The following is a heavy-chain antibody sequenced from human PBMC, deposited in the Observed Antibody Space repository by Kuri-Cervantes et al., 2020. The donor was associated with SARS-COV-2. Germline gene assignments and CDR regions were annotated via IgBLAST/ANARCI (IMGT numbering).Heavy chain of an antibody. J-gene: IGHJ4*02. V-gene: IGHV4-39*01. D-gene: IGHD3-9*01. CDR2: IYYSGST. Sequence: GSLRLSCTVSGGSISSSSYYWGWIRQPPGKGLEWIGSIYYSGSTYYNPSLKSRVTISVDTSKNQFSLKLSSVTAADTAVYYCARGSEAGYYYFDYWGQGTLVTVSS. CDR1: GGSISSSSYY. CDR3: ARGSEAGYYYFDY.